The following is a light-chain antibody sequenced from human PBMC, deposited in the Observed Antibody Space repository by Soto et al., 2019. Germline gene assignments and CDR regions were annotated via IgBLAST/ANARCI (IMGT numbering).Light chain of an antibody. Sequence: DIEMTQSTCSLSLSAGDRVTITCRASQGISSWLAWYQQKPGKAPKLLIYAASSLQSGVPSRFSGSGSGTDFTLTISSLQPEDFATYYCQQANSCPYTFGQGTKLEIK. CDR3: QQANSCPYT. J-gene: IGKJ2*01. CDR1: QGISSW. CDR2: AAS. V-gene: IGKV1-12*01.